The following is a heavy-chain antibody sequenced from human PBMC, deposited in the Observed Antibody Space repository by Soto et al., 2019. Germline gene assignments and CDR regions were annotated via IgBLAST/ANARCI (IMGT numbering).Heavy chain of an antibody. J-gene: IGHJ4*02. CDR3: AKDATRTSGWYYFDY. D-gene: IGHD6-19*01. V-gene: IGHV3-23*01. CDR2: IDYTGGTT. Sequence: EVQLLESGGGLVQPGGPLRLSCAASGFTFSILAMGWVRQPPGKGLEWVSVIDYTGGTTYYTDSVKGRFIISRDNSKNRLYLQMNSLRTDDTAIYYCAKDATRTSGWYYFDYWVRGALVTVSS. CDR1: GFTFSILA.